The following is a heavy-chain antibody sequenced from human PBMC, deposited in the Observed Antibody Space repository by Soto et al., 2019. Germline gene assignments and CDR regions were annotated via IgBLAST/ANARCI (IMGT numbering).Heavy chain of an antibody. D-gene: IGHD3-10*01. V-gene: IGHV3-30*03. J-gene: IGHJ4*02. CDR2: ISYDGSGQ. CDR1: GFRFSSYG. Sequence: GGSLRLSCAVSGFRFSSYGMHWVRQAPGKGLEWVALISYDGSGQYYADSVKGRFTISRDNSKNTLDLQLNSLRSEDTGVYSCATDGPNKPDYGSDDFKFWGKGPRVTVSS. CDR3: ATDGPNKPDYGSDDFKF.